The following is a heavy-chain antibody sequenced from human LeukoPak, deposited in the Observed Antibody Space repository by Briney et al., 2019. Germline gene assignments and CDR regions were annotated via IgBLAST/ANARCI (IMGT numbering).Heavy chain of an antibody. CDR1: RFNFSSYA. D-gene: IGHD3-3*01. CDR3: AKGNRLTIFGVAANDY. V-gene: IGHV3-23*01. J-gene: IGHJ4*02. CDR2: ISGSGGSR. Sequence: VGSLRLSCATPRFNFSSYAMSWARQAPGEELESDSAISGSGGSRYYADSVKGRFTISRDNSKNTLYLQMNSLRAEDTAVYYCAKGNRLTIFGVAANDYWGQGTLVTVSS.